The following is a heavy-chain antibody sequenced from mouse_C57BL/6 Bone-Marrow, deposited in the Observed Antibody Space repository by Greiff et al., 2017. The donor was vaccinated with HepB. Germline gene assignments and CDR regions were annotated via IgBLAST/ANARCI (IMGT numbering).Heavy chain of an antibody. J-gene: IGHJ1*03. CDR1: GYTFTSYG. CDR3: ARDLYWYFDV. Sequence: QVQLQQSGAELARPGASVKLSCKASGYTFTSYGISWVKQRTGQGLEWIGAIYPRSGNTYYNEKFKGKATLTADKSSSTAYMELRSLTSEDSAVYFCARDLYWYFDVWGTGTTVTVSS. V-gene: IGHV1-81*01. CDR2: IYPRSGNT.